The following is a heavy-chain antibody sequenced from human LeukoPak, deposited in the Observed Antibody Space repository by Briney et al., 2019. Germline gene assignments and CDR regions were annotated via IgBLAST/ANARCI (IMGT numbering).Heavy chain of an antibody. Sequence: GGSLRLSCAASGFPFSSYAMNWGRQAPGKRLEWVLTISGDGGDTHYADSVRGRFTFSRANPKTTLFMQMNSLRAEDTAVYYCGKSGRRDRDYFEYWGQGTLVTAPS. CDR3: GKSGRRDRDYFEY. J-gene: IGHJ4*02. D-gene: IGHD1-14*01. V-gene: IGHV3-23*01. CDR1: GFPFSSYA. CDR2: ISGDGGDT.